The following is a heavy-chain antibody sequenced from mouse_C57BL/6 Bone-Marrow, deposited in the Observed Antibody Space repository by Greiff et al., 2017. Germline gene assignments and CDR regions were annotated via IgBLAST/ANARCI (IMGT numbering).Heavy chain of an antibody. J-gene: IGHJ3*01. CDR1: GYTFTSYW. D-gene: IGHD1-1*01. CDR2: INPSNGGT. V-gene: IGHV1-53*01. Sequence: HVQLQQPGTELVKPGASVKLSCKASGYTFTSYWMHWVKQRPGQGLEWIGNINPSNGGTNYNEKFKSKATLTVDKSSSTAYLQLSSLTSEDSAVYYCARSGYSGSSSWFAYWGQGTLVTVSA. CDR3: ARSGYSGSSSWFAY.